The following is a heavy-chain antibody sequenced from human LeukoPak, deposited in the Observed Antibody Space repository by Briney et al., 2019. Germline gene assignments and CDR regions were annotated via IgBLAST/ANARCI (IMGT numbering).Heavy chain of an antibody. CDR2: ISSNGGST. V-gene: IGHV3-64*01. D-gene: IGHD3-10*01. CDR3: VRASGSFDY. J-gene: IGHJ4*02. Sequence: GGSLRLSCAASGFTFSSYAMHWVRQAPGKGLEYVSAISSNGGSTYYANSVKGRSTISRDNSKKTLYLQMNSLRVEDTAVYYCVRASGSFDYWGQGTLVTVSS. CDR1: GFTFSSYA.